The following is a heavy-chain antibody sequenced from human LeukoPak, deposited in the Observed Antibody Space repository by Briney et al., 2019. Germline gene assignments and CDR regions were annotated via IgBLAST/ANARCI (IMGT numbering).Heavy chain of an antibody. Sequence: GRSLRLSCAASGFTFDDYAMHWVRQAPGKGLEWVSGIGWNSGSIGYADSVKGRFTISRDNSKNTLYLQMNSLRAEDTAVYYCAREEWFGELSLDYWGQGTLVTVSS. V-gene: IGHV3-9*01. CDR1: GFTFDDYA. D-gene: IGHD3-10*01. CDR2: IGWNSGSI. CDR3: AREEWFGELSLDY. J-gene: IGHJ4*02.